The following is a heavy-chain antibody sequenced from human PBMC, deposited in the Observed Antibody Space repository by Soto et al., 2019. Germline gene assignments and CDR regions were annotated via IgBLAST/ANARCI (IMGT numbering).Heavy chain of an antibody. D-gene: IGHD3-3*01. Sequence: PGGSLRLSCAASGLTFSTFDTHWVRQATGKGLEWVSAIGTAGDTYYPGSVKGRFTISRENAKNSLYLQMNSLRAEDTAVYYCARGFGANFDYWGQGTLVTVSS. CDR3: ARGFGANFDY. CDR2: IGTAGDT. V-gene: IGHV3-13*01. J-gene: IGHJ4*02. CDR1: GLTFSTFD.